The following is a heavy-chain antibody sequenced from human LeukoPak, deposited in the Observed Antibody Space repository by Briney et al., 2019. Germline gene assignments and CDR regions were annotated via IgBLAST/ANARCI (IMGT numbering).Heavy chain of an antibody. J-gene: IGHJ4*02. CDR2: ISAYNGNT. D-gene: IGHD4-17*01. CDR3: ARSGSTVTTFFNY. Sequence: SWXXXAPGXXXXXXGWISAYNGNTNYAQKLQGRVTMTTDTSTSTAYMELRSLRSDDTAVYYCARSGSTVTTFFNYWGQGTLVTVSS. V-gene: IGHV1-18*01.